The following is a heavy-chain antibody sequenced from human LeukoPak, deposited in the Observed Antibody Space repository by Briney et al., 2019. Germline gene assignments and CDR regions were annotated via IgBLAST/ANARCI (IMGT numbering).Heavy chain of an antibody. V-gene: IGHV3-53*01. CDR2: IYSGGST. D-gene: IGHD3-22*01. CDR3: AREVLIRYDSSGYHTH. Sequence: TGGSLRLSCAASGFTVSSNYMSWVRQAPGKGLEWVSVIYSGGSTYYADSVKGRFTISRDNSKNTLYLQMNSLGAEDTAVYYCAREVLIRYDSSGYHTHWGQGTLVTVSS. CDR1: GFTVSSNY. J-gene: IGHJ4*02.